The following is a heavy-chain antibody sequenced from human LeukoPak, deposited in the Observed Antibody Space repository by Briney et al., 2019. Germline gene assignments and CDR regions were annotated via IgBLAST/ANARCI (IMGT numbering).Heavy chain of an antibody. D-gene: IGHD3-3*01. CDR3: ARDREGGVRMYYDFWSGYRYYYYGMDV. CDR2: IKQDGSER. CDR1: GFTFSGFS. J-gene: IGHJ6*02. Sequence: GGSLRLSCAASGFTFSGFSMSWVRQSPTKGLEWVANIKQDGSERYYVDSVKGRFTISRDNAKNSLSLQMNNLRVEDTAVYYCARDREGGVRMYYDFWSGYRYYYYGMDVWGQGTTVTVSS. V-gene: IGHV3-7*01.